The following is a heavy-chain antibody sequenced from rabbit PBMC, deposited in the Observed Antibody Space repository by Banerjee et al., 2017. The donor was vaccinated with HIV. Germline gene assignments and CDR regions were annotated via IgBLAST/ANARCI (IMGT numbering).Heavy chain of an antibody. D-gene: IGHD6-1*01. Sequence: QSLEESGGDLVKPGASLTLTCTASGFSFSSSYYMCWVRQAPGKGLEWIACIYAGSSGSTYYASWAKGRFTISKTSSTTVTLQVTSLTAADTATYFCARGPIFYAGYGYATQNLHFNLWGPGTLVTVS. V-gene: IGHV1S40*01. CDR2: IYAGSSGST. J-gene: IGHJ4*01. CDR3: ARGPIFYAGYGYATQNLHFNL. CDR1: GFSFSSSYY.